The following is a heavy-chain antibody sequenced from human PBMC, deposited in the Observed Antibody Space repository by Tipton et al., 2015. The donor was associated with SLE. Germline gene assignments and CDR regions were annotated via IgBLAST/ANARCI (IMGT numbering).Heavy chain of an antibody. J-gene: IGHJ4*02. V-gene: IGHV4-34*01. Sequence: LSLTCAVYGGSFSGYYCSWIRQPPGKGLEWIGEINHSGSTNYNPSLKSRVTISVDTSKNQFSLKLSSVTAADTAVYYCARGLTRGNGNFDYWGQGTLVTVSS. CDR1: GGSFSGYY. D-gene: IGHD7-27*01. CDR3: ARGLTRGNGNFDY. CDR2: INHSGST.